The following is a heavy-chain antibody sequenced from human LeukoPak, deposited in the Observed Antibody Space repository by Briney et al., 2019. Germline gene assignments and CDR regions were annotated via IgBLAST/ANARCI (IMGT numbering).Heavy chain of an antibody. V-gene: IGHV1-2*06. CDR1: GYTFTGYY. J-gene: IGHJ4*02. CDR3: ARDLRQWLVNFDY. CDR2: INPNSGGT. D-gene: IGHD6-19*01. Sequence: ASVKVSCKASGYTFTGYYMHWVRQAPGQGLEWMGRINPNSGGTSYAQKFRGRVTMTRDTSISTAYMELSRLRSDDTAVYYCARDLRQWLVNFDYWGQGTLVTVSS.